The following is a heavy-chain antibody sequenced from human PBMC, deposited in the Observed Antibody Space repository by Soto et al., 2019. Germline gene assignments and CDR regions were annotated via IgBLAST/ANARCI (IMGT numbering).Heavy chain of an antibody. CDR2: TYYRSTWYN. D-gene: IGHD1-1*01. V-gene: IGHV6-1*01. CDR3: ASWTPFLFNFDS. Sequence: SQTLSLTCAISGDSVSSNSAAWNWIRQSPSRGLEWLGRTYYRSTWYNDYALSVRGRITITADTSKNQFSLQVNSVTPEDTAMYYGASWTPFLFNFDSCGEGTLVTVPS. J-gene: IGHJ4*02. CDR1: GDSVSSNSAA.